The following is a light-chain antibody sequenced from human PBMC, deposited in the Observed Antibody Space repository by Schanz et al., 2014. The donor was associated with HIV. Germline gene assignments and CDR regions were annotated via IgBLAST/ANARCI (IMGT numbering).Light chain of an antibody. V-gene: IGKV3-20*01. CDR3: QQTYNTSIT. CDR2: GAS. Sequence: EIVLTQSPGTLSLSPGERATLSCRASQGVSSDYFAWYQQKPGQAPRLLIFGASTRATGIPDRFSGSGSGTDFTLIISSLQPEDFASYFCQQTYNTSITFGQGTRLEIK. J-gene: IGKJ5*01. CDR1: QGVSSDY.